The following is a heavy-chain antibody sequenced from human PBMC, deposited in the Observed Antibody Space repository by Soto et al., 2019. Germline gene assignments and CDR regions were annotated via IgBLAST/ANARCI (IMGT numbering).Heavy chain of an antibody. J-gene: IGHJ5*02. CDR2: INLTGGT. CDR3: ATRITVFGLLIPPFDP. V-gene: IGHV4-34*01. D-gene: IGHD3-3*01. Sequence: SETLSLTCAVYGGSVNGYYWNWIRQPPGKGLEWIGEINLTGGTHYNPSLKSRVTMSVDTSKNQFSLRLSSVTAADTAIYYCATRITVFGLLIPPFDPWGQGTQVTVSS. CDR1: GGSVNGYY.